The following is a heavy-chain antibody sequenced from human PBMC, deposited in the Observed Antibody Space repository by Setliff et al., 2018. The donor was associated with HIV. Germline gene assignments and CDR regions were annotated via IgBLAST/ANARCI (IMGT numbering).Heavy chain of an antibody. CDR2: MNPKSDNT. J-gene: IGHJ6*02. D-gene: IGHD6-19*01. Sequence: ASVKVSCKASGYTFTNSDIHWVRQAPGQGLEWMGWMNPKSDNTGYAQKFQGRVTMTSNTFIGTAYMELSGLTSDDTAVYFCARLGSGWSDSYYYAMDIWGQGTTVTVSS. CDR3: ARLGSGWSDSYYYAMDI. V-gene: IGHV1-8*02. CDR1: GYTFTNSD.